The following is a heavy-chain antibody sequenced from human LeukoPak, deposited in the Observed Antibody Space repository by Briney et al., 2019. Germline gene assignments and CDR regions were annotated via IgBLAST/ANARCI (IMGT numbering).Heavy chain of an antibody. D-gene: IGHD6-13*01. CDR2: ISSSGSTI. CDR3: AREGSLGKDYYYMDV. J-gene: IGHJ6*03. CDR1: GFTFSDYY. V-gene: IGHV3-11*04. Sequence: PGGSLRLSCAASGFTFSDYYMSWVRQAPGKGLEWVSYISSSGSTIYYADSVKGRSTISRDNAKNSLYLQMNSLRAEDTAVYYCAREGSLGKDYYYMDVWGKGTTVTISS.